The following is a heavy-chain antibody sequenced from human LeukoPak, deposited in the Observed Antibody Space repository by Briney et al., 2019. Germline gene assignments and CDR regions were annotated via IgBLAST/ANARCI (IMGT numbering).Heavy chain of an antibody. J-gene: IGHJ4*02. CDR1: GGSISSGGYY. CDR3: ARDSSTEGLDY. V-gene: IGHV4-31*03. CDR2: IYYSGST. D-gene: IGHD5/OR15-5a*01. Sequence: SETLSLTCTVSGGSISSGGYYWSWIRQHPGKGLEWIGYIYYSGSTYYNPSLKIRVTISVDTSKNQFSLKLSSVTAADTAVYYCARDSSTEGLDYWGQGTLVTVSS.